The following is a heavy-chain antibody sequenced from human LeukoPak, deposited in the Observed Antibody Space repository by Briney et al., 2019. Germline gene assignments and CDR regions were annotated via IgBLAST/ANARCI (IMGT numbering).Heavy chain of an antibody. J-gene: IGHJ4*02. CDR3: AKHKALRWLQDLRFDC. Sequence: SETLSLTCTVSGGSISSYYWGWIRQPPGKGLEWIGYIYYSGSTNYNPSLKSRVTISVDTSKNQFSLKLSSVTAADTAVYYCAKHKALRWLQDLRFDCWGQGTLVTVSS. CDR1: GGSISSYY. D-gene: IGHD5-24*01. V-gene: IGHV4-59*08. CDR2: IYYSGST.